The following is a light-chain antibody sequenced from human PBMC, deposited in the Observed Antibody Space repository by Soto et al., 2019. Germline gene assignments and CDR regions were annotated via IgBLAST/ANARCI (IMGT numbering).Light chain of an antibody. CDR3: QQSYGTPWT. J-gene: IGKJ1*01. CDR2: AAS. V-gene: IGKV1-39*01. Sequence: DIQMTQSPSSLSASVGVRVTVTCRASQSITTYLNWYQQKPGKAPKLLIYAASSLQSGVPSRFSGSGSGTDFTLTITSLQPEDFATYICQQSYGTPWTFGQGTKVEIK. CDR1: QSITTY.